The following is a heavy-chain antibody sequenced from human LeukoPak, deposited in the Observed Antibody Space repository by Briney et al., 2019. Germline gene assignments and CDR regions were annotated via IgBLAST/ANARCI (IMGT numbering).Heavy chain of an antibody. J-gene: IGHJ6*02. D-gene: IGHD2-2*01. CDR2: IWYDGSNK. CDR3: ARDDLYQYYGMDV. V-gene: IGHV3-33*01. Sequence: PGTSLRLSCAASGFTFSSYGMHWVRQAPGKGLEWVAVIWYDGSNKYYADSVKGRFTISRDNSKNTLYLQMNSLRAEDTAVYSCARDDLYQYYGMDVWGQGTTVTVSS. CDR1: GFTFSSYG.